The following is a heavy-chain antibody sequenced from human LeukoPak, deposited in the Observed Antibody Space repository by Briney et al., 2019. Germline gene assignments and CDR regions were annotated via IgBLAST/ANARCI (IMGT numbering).Heavy chain of an antibody. J-gene: IGHJ4*02. CDR3: ASHYYGSRSYFG. D-gene: IGHD3-10*01. V-gene: IGHV3-23*01. Sequence: GGSLRLFCAASGFTFSRYAMSWVRQAPGKGLEWVSAISGSGGSTYYADSLKGRFTISRDNSKNTLYLQMNSLRAEDTAVYYCASHYYGSRSYFGWGQGTLVTVSS. CDR1: GFTFSRYA. CDR2: ISGSGGST.